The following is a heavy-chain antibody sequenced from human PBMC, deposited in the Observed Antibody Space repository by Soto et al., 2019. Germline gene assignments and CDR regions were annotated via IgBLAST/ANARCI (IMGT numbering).Heavy chain of an antibody. V-gene: IGHV4-34*01. J-gene: IGHJ6*02. CDR3: ARDGRGVTSYYGMDV. D-gene: IGHD5-18*01. CDR2: INHSGST. Sequence: QVQLQQWGAGLLKPSETLSLTCAVYGGSFSGYYWSWIRQPPGKGLEWIGEINHSGSTNYNPSRKSRVAISVDTSQNQFSLKLSSVTAADTAVYYCARDGRGVTSYYGMDVWGQGTTVTVSS. CDR1: GGSFSGYY.